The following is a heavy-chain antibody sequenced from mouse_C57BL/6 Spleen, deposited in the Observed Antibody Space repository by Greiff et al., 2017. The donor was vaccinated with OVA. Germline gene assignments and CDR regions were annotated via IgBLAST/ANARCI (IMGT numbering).Heavy chain of an antibody. CDR1: GYTFTSYW. Sequence: QVQLQQPGAELVMPGASVKLSCKASGYTFTSYWMHWVKQRPGQGLEWIGEIDPSDSYTNYNQKFKGKSTLTVDKSSSTAYMQLSSLTSEDSAVYYCARGGGNYVGPFAYWGQGTLVTVSA. J-gene: IGHJ3*01. CDR3: ARGGGNYVGPFAY. CDR2: IDPSDSYT. D-gene: IGHD2-1*01. V-gene: IGHV1-69*01.